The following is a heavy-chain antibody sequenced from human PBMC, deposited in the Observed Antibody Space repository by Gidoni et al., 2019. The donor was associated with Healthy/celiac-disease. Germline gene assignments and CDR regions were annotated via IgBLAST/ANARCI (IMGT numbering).Heavy chain of an antibody. CDR1: GGSISSSNW. D-gene: IGHD1-26*01. V-gene: IGHV4-4*02. CDR3: ARDPPHRGSGSYSGY. J-gene: IGHJ4*02. CDR2: IYHSGST. Sequence: QVQLQESGPGLVKPSGTLSLTCAVSGGSISSSNWWSWVRQPPGKGLEWIGEIYHSGSTTYNPSLKSRVTISVDKSKNQFSLKLSSVTAADTAVYYCARDPPHRGSGSYSGYWGQGTLVTVSS.